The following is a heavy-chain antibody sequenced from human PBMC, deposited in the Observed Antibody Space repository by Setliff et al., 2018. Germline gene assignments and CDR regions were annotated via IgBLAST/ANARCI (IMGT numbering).Heavy chain of an antibody. V-gene: IGHV4-61*09. CDR3: ARDLYSSSSGGFYYYYYYMDV. D-gene: IGHD6-6*01. CDR1: GGSISSGSYY. J-gene: IGHJ6*03. CDR2: IYSSGST. Sequence: PSETLSLTCTVSGGSISSGSYYWSWIRQPAGKGLEWIGHIYSSGSTNYNPSLKSRVTISVDRSKNQFSLKLSSVIAADTAVYYCARDLYSSSSGGFYYYYYYMDVWGKGTTVIVSS.